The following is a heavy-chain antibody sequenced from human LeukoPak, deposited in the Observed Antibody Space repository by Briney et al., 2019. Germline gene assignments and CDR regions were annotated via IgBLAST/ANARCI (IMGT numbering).Heavy chain of an antibody. Sequence: GGSLRLSCVASGFTFDNYAMSWVRQAPGRGLEWASSTAGSGISKDYADSVKGRFTISKDKSKNTLYLQMDNLRAEDTGVYFCARLPTFYYDSSGYHYDYWGQGTLVTVSS. CDR2: TAGSGISK. D-gene: IGHD3-22*01. V-gene: IGHV3-23*01. J-gene: IGHJ4*02. CDR3: ARLPTFYYDSSGYHYDY. CDR1: GFTFDNYA.